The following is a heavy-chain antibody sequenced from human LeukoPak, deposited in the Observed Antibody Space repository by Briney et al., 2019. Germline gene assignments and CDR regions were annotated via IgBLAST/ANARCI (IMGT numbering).Heavy chain of an antibody. Sequence: SETLSHTCTVPGGSISNYYWSWIRQPPGKGLEWIGFIYYSGSTNYNPSLKSRVTISVDTSKNQFSLKLSSVTAADTAVYYCARVRREWEAFDYWGQGTLVTVSS. CDR3: ARVRREWEAFDY. V-gene: IGHV4-59*01. J-gene: IGHJ4*02. CDR2: IYYSGST. CDR1: GGSISNYY. D-gene: IGHD1-26*01.